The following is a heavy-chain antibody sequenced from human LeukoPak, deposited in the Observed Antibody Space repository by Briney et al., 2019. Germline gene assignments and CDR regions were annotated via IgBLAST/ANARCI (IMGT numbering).Heavy chain of an antibody. Sequence: ASVKVSCKASGYTFTGYYMHWVRQAPGQGLEWMGRINPNSGGTNYAQKFQGRVTMTRDTSISTAYMELSRLRSDDTAVYYCARVAAMVRGGIILYHFDYWGQGTLVTVSS. V-gene: IGHV1-2*06. CDR2: INPNSGGT. CDR3: ARVAAMVRGGIILYHFDY. D-gene: IGHD3-10*01. J-gene: IGHJ4*02. CDR1: GYTFTGYY.